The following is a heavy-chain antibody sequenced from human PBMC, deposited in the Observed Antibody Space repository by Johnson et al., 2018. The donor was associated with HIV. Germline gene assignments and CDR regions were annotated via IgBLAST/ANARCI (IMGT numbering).Heavy chain of an antibody. V-gene: IGHV3-30-3*01. CDR1: GFTFSSYA. Sequence: QVQLVESEGGVVQPGRSLRLSCAASGFTFSSYAMHWVRQAPGKGLEWVAVISYDGSNKYYADSVKGRFTISRDNSKNTLYLQMNSLRAEDTAVYYCAVGLNTDAFDIWGQGTMVTVSS. CDR3: AVGLNTDAFDI. CDR2: ISYDGSNK. D-gene: IGHD3/OR15-3a*01. J-gene: IGHJ3*02.